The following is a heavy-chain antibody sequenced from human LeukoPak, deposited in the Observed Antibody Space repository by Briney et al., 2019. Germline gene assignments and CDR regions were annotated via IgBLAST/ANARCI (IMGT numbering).Heavy chain of an antibody. CDR2: LHADGVEQ. V-gene: IGHV3-7*01. D-gene: IGHD5-18*01. CDR3: ARGGYSFDY. J-gene: IGHJ4*02. CDR1: GFSLSGYR. Sequence: GGSLRLSCAASGFSLSGYRMTWVRQAPGKGLEWVARLHADGVEQNYVDSVTGRFTMSRDNAKNSLDLQMNSLRVEDTAVYYCARGGYSFDYLGQGTLVAVSS.